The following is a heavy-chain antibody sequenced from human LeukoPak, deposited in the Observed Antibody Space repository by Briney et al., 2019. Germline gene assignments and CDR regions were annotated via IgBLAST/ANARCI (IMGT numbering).Heavy chain of an antibody. J-gene: IGHJ4*02. Sequence: PGGSLRLSCAASGFTFSDYYMSWIRQAPGKGLEWVSYISSSGSTIYYADSVKGRFTISRDNAKNSLYLQMNSLRDEDTGVYYCAIMHGYYDGSGFWVQWGQGTLVTVSS. CDR1: GFTFSDYY. CDR3: AIMHGYYDGSGFWVQ. CDR2: ISSSGSTI. V-gene: IGHV3-11*01. D-gene: IGHD3-22*01.